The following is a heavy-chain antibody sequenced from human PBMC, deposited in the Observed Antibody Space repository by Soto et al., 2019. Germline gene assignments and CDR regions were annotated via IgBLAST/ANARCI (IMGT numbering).Heavy chain of an antibody. Sequence: SVQVSCKASGGTFRRYAISWVGQAPGRGLEWMGGISPIFGTANYAQKFQGRVTITADESTSKAYMELSSLRSEDTAVYYCARQVRYCSGGSCYCDFWGQGTLVTVSS. D-gene: IGHD2-15*01. V-gene: IGHV1-69*13. CDR3: ARQVRYCSGGSCYCDF. CDR1: GGTFRRYA. J-gene: IGHJ4*01. CDR2: ISPIFGTA.